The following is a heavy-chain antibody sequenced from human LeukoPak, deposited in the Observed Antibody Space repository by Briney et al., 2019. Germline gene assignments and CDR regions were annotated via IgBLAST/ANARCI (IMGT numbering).Heavy chain of an antibody. J-gene: IGHJ6*03. CDR3: ASLIFGGDYYYYMDV. V-gene: IGHV4-38-2*01. CDR2: IYHSGST. D-gene: IGHD3/OR15-3a*01. CDR1: GYSISSGYY. Sequence: PSETLSLTCAVSGYSISSGYYWGWIRQPPGKGLEWIGSIYHSGSTYYDPSLKSRVTIPVDTSKNQFSLKLSSVTAADTAVYYCASLIFGGDYYYYMDVWGKGTTVTVSS.